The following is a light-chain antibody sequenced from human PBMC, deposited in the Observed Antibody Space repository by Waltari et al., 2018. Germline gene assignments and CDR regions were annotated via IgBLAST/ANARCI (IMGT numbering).Light chain of an antibody. J-gene: IGLJ2*01. CDR2: SNT. V-gene: IGLV1-44*01. CDR3: AAWDDSLNGVV. Sequence: QSVLTQPPSASGPPGQRVPLSCSGTNSNIGSNTVNWYQQRPGTAPKLLIFSNTQGPSGVPDRFSGYKSGSSASRAISGLQSEDEADYYCAAWDDSLNGVVFGGGTKLTVL. CDR1: NSNIGSNT.